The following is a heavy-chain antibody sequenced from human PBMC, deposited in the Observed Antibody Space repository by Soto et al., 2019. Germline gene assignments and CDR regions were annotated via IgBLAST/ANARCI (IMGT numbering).Heavy chain of an antibody. D-gene: IGHD3-16*01. J-gene: IGHJ6*02. CDR1: GFTFSSYG. Sequence: GGSLRLSCAASGFTFSSYGMHWVRQAPGKGLEWVAVIWYDGSNKYYADSVKGRFTISRDNSKNTLYLQMNSLRAEGTAVYYCARVRAFLGLPHYYYYYGMDVWGQGTTVTVSS. V-gene: IGHV3-33*01. CDR2: IWYDGSNK. CDR3: ARVRAFLGLPHYYYYYGMDV.